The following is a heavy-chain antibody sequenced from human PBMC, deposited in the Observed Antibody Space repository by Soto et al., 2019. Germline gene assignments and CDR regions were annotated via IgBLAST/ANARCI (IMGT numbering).Heavy chain of an antibody. CDR3: ARESMVRGVIYFDY. D-gene: IGHD3-10*01. V-gene: IGHV4-31*03. CDR2: IYYSGST. J-gene: IGHJ4*02. CDR1: GGSISSGGCY. Sequence: QVQLQESGPGLVKPSQTLSLTCTVSGGSISSGGCYWSWIRQHPGEGLEWIGYIYYSGSTYYNPSLKSRVTISVDTTKNQLSLKLSSVTAADTAVYYCARESMVRGVIYFDYWGQGTLVTVSS.